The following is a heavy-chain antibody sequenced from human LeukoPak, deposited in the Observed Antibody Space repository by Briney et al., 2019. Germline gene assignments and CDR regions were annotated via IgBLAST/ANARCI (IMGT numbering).Heavy chain of an antibody. CDR2: TYVSGSL. J-gene: IGHJ5*02. Sequence: PSETLSLTCTVSGGSISPFYWSWIRQPAGKGLEWIGRTYVSGSLSYNPSLKSRVTISVGKSKNQLSLKLKSVTAADTAVYYCAKEVDIVASHGTGFDPWGQGILVSVSS. V-gene: IGHV4-4*07. CDR3: AKEVDIVASHGTGFDP. CDR1: GGSISPFY. D-gene: IGHD5-12*01.